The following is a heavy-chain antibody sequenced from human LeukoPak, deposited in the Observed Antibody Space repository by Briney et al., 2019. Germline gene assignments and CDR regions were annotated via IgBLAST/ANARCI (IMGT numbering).Heavy chain of an antibody. CDR1: GGSFSGYY. CDR3: ARYVVVPAAKRRNWFDP. V-gene: IGHV4-34*01. J-gene: IGHJ5*02. D-gene: IGHD2-2*01. CDR2: INHSGST. Sequence: EXLSLTCAVYGGSFSGYYWSWIRQPPGKGLEWIGEINHSGSTNYNPSLTSRVTISVDTSKNQFSLKLSSVTAADTAVYYCARYVVVPAAKRRNWFDPWGQGTLVTVSS.